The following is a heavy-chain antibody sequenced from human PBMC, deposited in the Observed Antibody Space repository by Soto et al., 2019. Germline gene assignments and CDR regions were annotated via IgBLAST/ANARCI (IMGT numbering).Heavy chain of an antibody. J-gene: IGHJ6*02. CDR1: GFTFSIYG. CDR3: ARDSSSSGYYAYGMDV. CDR2: IWYDGSNK. D-gene: IGHD6-6*01. Sequence: GGSLRLSCAASGFTFSIYGMHLVRQSPGKGLEWVAVIWYDGSNKYYADSVKGRFTISRDNSKNTLYLQMNSLRAEDAAVYYCARDSSSSGYYAYGMDVWGQGTTVTVSS. V-gene: IGHV3-33*01.